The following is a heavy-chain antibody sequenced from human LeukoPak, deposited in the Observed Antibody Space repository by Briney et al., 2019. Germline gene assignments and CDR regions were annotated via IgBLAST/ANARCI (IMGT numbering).Heavy chain of an antibody. CDR3: AYTAGWLPYFDS. D-gene: IGHD5-12*01. CDR2: VYHSGNS. J-gene: IGHJ5*01. V-gene: IGHV4-39*01. CDR1: GVSLSSGRYD. Sequence: SETLSLTCTVSGVSLSSGRYDGAWIRQSPGKGLEWIGGVYHSGNSDYIPPLKKRATLPVKTPKRQPSLDQSSVTAAHRPVYYCAYTAGWLPYFDSWGQGALVTVSS.